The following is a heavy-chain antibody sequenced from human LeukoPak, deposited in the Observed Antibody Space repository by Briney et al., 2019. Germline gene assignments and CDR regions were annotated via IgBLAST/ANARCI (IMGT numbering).Heavy chain of an antibody. CDR3: ARDHGDGYNYVFDP. D-gene: IGHD5-24*01. V-gene: IGHV1-2*02. Sequence: ASVKVSRKASGYTFTGYYMHWVRQAPGQGLEWMGWINPNSGGTNYAQKFQGRVTMTRDTSISTAYMELSRLRSDDTAVYYCARDHGDGYNYVFDPWGQGTLVTVSS. CDR2: INPNSGGT. CDR1: GYTFTGYY. J-gene: IGHJ5*02.